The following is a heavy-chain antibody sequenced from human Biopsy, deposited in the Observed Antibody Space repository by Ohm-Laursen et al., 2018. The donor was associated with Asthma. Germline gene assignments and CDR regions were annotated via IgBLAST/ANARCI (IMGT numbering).Heavy chain of an antibody. J-gene: IGHJ6*02. D-gene: IGHD2-15*01. CDR2: INTNTGNP. V-gene: IGHV7-4-1*02. CDR3: ARGLLGMDV. Sequence: SVKVSCKASGYIFTSHAMNWVRQAPGQGLEWMGRINTNTGNPTYAQGFTGRFVFSLDTSVSTAYLQTSSLKADDTAVYYCARGLLGMDVWGQGTTVTVSS. CDR1: GYIFTSHA.